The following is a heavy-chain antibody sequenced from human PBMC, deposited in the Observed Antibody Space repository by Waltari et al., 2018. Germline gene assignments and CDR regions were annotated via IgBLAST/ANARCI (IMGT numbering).Heavy chain of an antibody. V-gene: IGHV3-30*02. D-gene: IGHD3-22*01. CDR3: ARGDSSAYLDN. CDR1: GFIFGSHG. J-gene: IGHJ4*02. CDR2: IRYDGHNK. Sequence: QVQLVESGGGVVQPGGSLRLSCAASGFIFGSHGMHWVRQAPGKGLEWVAFIRYDGHNKYYADSVKGRCTISRDNPKNTLYLQMDSLGPEDTALYYCARGDSSAYLDNWGRGTQVTVSS.